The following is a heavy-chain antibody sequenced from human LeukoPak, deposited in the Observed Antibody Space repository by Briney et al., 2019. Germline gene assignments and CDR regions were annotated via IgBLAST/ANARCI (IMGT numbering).Heavy chain of an antibody. CDR1: GHTFTTYD. CDR3: ARGPPNWGFDY. J-gene: IGHJ4*02. D-gene: IGHD7-27*01. V-gene: IGHV1-8*01. Sequence: ASVKVSCRASGHTFTTYDLNWVRQAPGQGLEWLGWMSPNSGNTGYAQKFQGRVTMTRDTSIGTAYMELSSLRSEDTAVYYCARGPPNWGFDYWGQGTLVTVSS. CDR2: MSPNSGNT.